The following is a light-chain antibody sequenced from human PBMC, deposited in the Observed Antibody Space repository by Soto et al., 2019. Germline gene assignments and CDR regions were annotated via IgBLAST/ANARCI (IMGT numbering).Light chain of an antibody. V-gene: IGKV1-5*01. CDR3: QQYNTN. CDR1: QSISTY. CDR2: DAS. J-gene: IGKJ2*01. Sequence: DIQMTQSPSTLYASIGDSVTITCRASQSISTYLAWYQHKPGKAPKLLIYDASSLESEVPSRFSGGGSGTEFTLTISSLQPDDFATYYCQQYNTNFGQGTKLEIK.